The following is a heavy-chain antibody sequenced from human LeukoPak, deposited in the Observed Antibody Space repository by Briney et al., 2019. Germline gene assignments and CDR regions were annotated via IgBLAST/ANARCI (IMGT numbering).Heavy chain of an antibody. CDR2: ISSSSSYI. J-gene: IGHJ4*02. CDR3: ASVKDGYYYDSSGYHYVY. CDR1: GFTFSSYS. D-gene: IGHD3-22*01. Sequence: GGSLRLSCAASGFTFSSYSMNWVRQAPGKGLEWVSSISSSSSYIYYADSVKGRFTISRDNAKNSLYLQMNSLRAEDTAVYYCASVKDGYYYDSSGYHYVYWGQGTLVTVSP. V-gene: IGHV3-21*01.